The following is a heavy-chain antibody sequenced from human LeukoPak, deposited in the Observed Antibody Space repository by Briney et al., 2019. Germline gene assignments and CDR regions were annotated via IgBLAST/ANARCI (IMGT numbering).Heavy chain of an antibody. Sequence: GGSLRLSCTTSGFIFSNYGMHWVRQAPGKGLEWVAFIRHDGSNKYYADSVKGRFTISRDNAKNSLYLQMSSLRAEDTAVYYCAREERDGYNYYWYFDLWGRGTLVTVSS. J-gene: IGHJ2*01. CDR1: GFIFSNYG. D-gene: IGHD5-24*01. CDR3: AREERDGYNYYWYFDL. CDR2: IRHDGSNK. V-gene: IGHV3-30*02.